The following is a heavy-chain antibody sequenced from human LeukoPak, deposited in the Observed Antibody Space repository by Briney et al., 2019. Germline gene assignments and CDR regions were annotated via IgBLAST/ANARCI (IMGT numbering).Heavy chain of an antibody. J-gene: IGHJ3*02. CDR1: GGTFSSYA. CDR2: INPSGGST. V-gene: IGHV1-46*01. CDR3: ARYLLTTNAFDI. Sequence: GASVKVSCKASGGTFSSYAISWVRQAPGQGLEWMGIINPSGGSTSYAQKFQGRVTMTRDTSTSTVYMELSSLRSEDTAVYYCARYLLTTNAFDIWGQGTMVTVSS. D-gene: IGHD4-17*01.